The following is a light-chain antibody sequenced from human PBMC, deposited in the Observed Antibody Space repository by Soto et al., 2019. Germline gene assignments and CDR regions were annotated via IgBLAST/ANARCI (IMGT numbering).Light chain of an antibody. CDR2: EVS. V-gene: IGLV2-18*01. CDR3: SLYTSSSTRVV. J-gene: IGLJ2*01. Sequence: QSVLTQPPSVSGSPGQSVTISCTGTSSDVGRYNRVSWYQQPPGTAPKLMIFEVSNRPSGVPDRFSGSKSGNTASLTISGLQAEDEADYYCSLYTSSSTRVVFGGGTKLTVL. CDR1: SSDVGRYNR.